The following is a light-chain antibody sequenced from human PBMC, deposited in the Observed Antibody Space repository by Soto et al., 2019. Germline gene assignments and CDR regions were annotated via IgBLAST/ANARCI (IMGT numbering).Light chain of an antibody. CDR3: QSYDSSLSGYV. V-gene: IGLV1-40*01. J-gene: IGLJ1*01. CDR2: GNS. Sequence: QSVLTQPPSVSGAPGQRVTISCTGSSSNIGAGYDVHWYQQLPGTAPKLLIYGNSNRPSGVPDRFSGSKSGTSASLAITGLQAEDEADSYCQSYDSSLSGYVFVTGTKVTVL. CDR1: SSNIGAGYD.